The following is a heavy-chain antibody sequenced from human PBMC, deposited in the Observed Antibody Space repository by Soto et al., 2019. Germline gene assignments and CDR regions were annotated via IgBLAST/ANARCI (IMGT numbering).Heavy chain of an antibody. Sequence: QVHLQESGPGLVKPSETLSLTCTVSGGSVSNYYWSWIRQPPGKGLEWIGYIYYSGGTNYNPSLTSRITLSVDTSNNQLSLKLTSVSAADTAVYYCARQPPDTAAFDIWGQGTMVTVSS. CDR1: GGSVSNYY. CDR2: IYYSGGT. CDR3: ARQPPDTAAFDI. D-gene: IGHD2-2*01. V-gene: IGHV4-59*08. J-gene: IGHJ3*02.